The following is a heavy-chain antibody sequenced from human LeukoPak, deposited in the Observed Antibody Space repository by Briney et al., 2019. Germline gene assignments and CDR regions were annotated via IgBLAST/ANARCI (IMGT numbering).Heavy chain of an antibody. CDR1: GFTFSSYG. Sequence: GGSLRLSCAASGFTFSSYGMHWVRQAPGKGLEWVAFIRYDGSNKYYADSVKGRFTISRDNSKNTLYLQMNSLRAEDTAVYYCARDRVVVTTDGMDVWGQGTTVTVSS. CDR3: ARDRVVVTTDGMDV. J-gene: IGHJ6*02. V-gene: IGHV3-30*02. CDR2: IRYDGSNK. D-gene: IGHD2-21*02.